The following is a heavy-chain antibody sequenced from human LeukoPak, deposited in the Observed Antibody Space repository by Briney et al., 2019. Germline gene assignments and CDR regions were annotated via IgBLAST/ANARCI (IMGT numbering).Heavy chain of an antibody. CDR3: AKDTVIVRTTMRFDY. V-gene: IGHV3-30*02. J-gene: IGHJ4*02. CDR1: GFTFSSCG. CDR2: IRYDGSNK. Sequence: GGSLRLSCAASGFTFSSCGMHWVRQAPGKGLEWVAFIRYDGSNKYYADSVKGRFTISRDNSKNTLYLQMNSLRAEDTAVYYCAKDTVIVRTTMRFDYWGQGTLVIVSS. D-gene: IGHD1-26*01.